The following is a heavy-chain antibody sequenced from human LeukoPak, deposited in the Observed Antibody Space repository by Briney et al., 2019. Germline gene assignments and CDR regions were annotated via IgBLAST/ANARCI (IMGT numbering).Heavy chain of an antibody. J-gene: IGHJ4*02. CDR1: GRSFSRYY. Sequence: KPSETLSLTCAVYGRSFSRYYWSWIRQPPGEGLEWIGEINHSGSTNYNPSLKSRVTISVDTSKNQFSLKLSSVTAADTAAYYCARGGWLVPYWGQGTLVTVSS. CDR2: INHSGST. D-gene: IGHD6-19*01. CDR3: ARGGWLVPY. V-gene: IGHV4-34*01.